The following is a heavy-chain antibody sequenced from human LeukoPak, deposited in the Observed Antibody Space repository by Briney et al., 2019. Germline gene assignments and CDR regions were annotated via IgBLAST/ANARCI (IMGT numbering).Heavy chain of an antibody. CDR1: GFTFSSNW. J-gene: IGHJ1*01. CDR2: IKQDGSEK. CDR3: ARDPPLITAAGSRYFQH. D-gene: IGHD6-13*01. Sequence: GGSLRLSCAASGFTFSSNWMSWVRQAPGKGLEWVANIKQDGSEKYYVDSVKGRFTISRDNAKNSLYLQMNSLRAEDTAVYYCARDPPLITAAGSRYFQHWGQGTLVTVSS. V-gene: IGHV3-7*01.